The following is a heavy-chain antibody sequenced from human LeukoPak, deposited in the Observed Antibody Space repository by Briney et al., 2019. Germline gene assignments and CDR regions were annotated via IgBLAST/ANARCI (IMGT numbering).Heavy chain of an antibody. CDR3: ARRAGSYFDTYYFDY. CDR1: GYSFTSYW. V-gene: IGHV5-51*01. CDR2: IYPGDSDT. D-gene: IGHD1-26*01. Sequence: GESLQISCKGSGYSFTSYWIGWVRQMPGKGLEWMGIIYPGDSDTRYSPSSQGQVTISADKSISTAYLQWSSLKASDTAMYYCARRAGSYFDTYYFDYWGQGTLVTVSS. J-gene: IGHJ4*02.